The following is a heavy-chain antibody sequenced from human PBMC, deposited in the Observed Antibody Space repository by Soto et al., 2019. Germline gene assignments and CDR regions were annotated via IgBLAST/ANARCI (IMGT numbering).Heavy chain of an antibody. CDR1: GFTFSSYA. V-gene: IGHV3-23*01. D-gene: IGHD6-6*01. CDR2: ISGSGGST. CDR3: AKVPPGSTYYYYGMDV. J-gene: IGHJ6*02. Sequence: VGSLRLSCAASGFTFSSYAMSWVRQAPGKGLEWVSAISGSGGSTYYADSVKGRFTISRDNSKNTLYLQMNSLRAEDTAVYYCAKVPPGSTYYYYGMDVWGQGTTVTVSS.